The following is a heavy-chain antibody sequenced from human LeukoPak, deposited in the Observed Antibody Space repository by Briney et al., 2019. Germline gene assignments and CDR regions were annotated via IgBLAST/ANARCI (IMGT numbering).Heavy chain of an antibody. CDR2: IYYSGST. CDR1: GGSISSGDYY. D-gene: IGHD5-12*01. Sequence: PSQTLSLTCTVSGGSISSGDYYWSWIRQPPGKGLEWIGYIYYSGSTYYNPSLKSRVTISVDTSKNQFSLKLSSVTAADTAVYYCARAPVMVDIVAEYYFDYWGQGTLVTVSS. CDR3: ARAPVMVDIVAEYYFDY. J-gene: IGHJ4*02. V-gene: IGHV4-30-4*01.